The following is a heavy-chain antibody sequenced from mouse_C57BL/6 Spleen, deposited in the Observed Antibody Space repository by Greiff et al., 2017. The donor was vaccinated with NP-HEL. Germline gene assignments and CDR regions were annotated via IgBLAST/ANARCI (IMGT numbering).Heavy chain of an antibody. CDR1: GYSITSGYD. Sequence: EVKLMESGPGMVKPSQSLSLTCTVTGYSITSGYDWHWIRHFPGNKLEWMGYISYSGSTNYNPSLKSRISITHDTSKNHFFLKLNSVTTEDTATYYCARGDYDYDGIFAYWGQGTLVTVSA. J-gene: IGHJ3*01. CDR3: ARGDYDYDGIFAY. CDR2: ISYSGST. V-gene: IGHV3-1*01. D-gene: IGHD2-4*01.